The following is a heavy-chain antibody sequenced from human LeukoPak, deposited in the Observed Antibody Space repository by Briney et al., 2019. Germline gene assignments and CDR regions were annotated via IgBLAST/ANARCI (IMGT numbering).Heavy chain of an antibody. D-gene: IGHD1-26*01. V-gene: IGHV4-4*02. Sequence: SGTLSLTCAVSGGSISSSNWWSWVRQPPGKGLEWMGEIYHSGSTSNNPSLKSRVTISVDKSKNQFSLKLSSVTAADTAVYYCAREEGGGSYPIDYWGQGTLVTVSS. J-gene: IGHJ4*02. CDR1: GGSISSSNW. CDR3: AREEGGGSYPIDY. CDR2: IYHSGST.